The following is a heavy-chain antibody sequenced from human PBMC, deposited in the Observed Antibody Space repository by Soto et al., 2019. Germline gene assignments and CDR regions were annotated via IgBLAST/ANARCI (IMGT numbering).Heavy chain of an antibody. V-gene: IGHV3-15*01. Sequence: NPGGSLRLSCAASGFTFSNAWMSWVRQAPGEGLEWVGRIKSKTDGGTTDYAAPVKGRFTISRDDSKNTLYLQMNSLKTEDTAVYYCTTDTTMIVVVITTGPDDAFDIWGQGAMVTVSS. D-gene: IGHD3-22*01. CDR2: IKSKTDGGTT. CDR3: TTDTTMIVVVITTGPDDAFDI. CDR1: GFTFSNAW. J-gene: IGHJ3*02.